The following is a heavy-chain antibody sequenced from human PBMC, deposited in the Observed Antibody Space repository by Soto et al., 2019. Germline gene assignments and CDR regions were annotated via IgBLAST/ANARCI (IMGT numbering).Heavy chain of an antibody. D-gene: IGHD3-3*01. CDR2: ISHDGRNE. V-gene: IGHV3-30-3*01. CDR3: ARDGLPDDFRSGGYWFDP. J-gene: IGHJ5*02. CDR1: GFSFSTFA. Sequence: QAYLVESGGGVVQPGRSLRLSCAASGFSFSTFALHWVRQAPGEGLEWVALISHDGRNEKYAESVKGRFTISRDNSKNTVDMQMDSLRLADTGVYYCARDGLPDDFRSGGYWFDPWGQGTQGTVSS.